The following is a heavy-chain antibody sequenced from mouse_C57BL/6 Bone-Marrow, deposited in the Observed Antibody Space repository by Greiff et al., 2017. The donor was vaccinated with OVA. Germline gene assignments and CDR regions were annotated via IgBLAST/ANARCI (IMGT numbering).Heavy chain of an antibody. V-gene: IGHV1-61*01. J-gene: IGHJ4*01. CDR2: IYPSDSET. CDR1: GYTFTSYW. Sequence: QVQLQQPGAELVRPGSSVKLSCKASGYTFTSYWMDWVKQRPGQGLEWIGNIYPSDSETHYNQKFKDKATLTVDKSSSTAYMQLSSLTSEDSAVYYCARFGGYYDAMDYWGQGTSVTVSS. D-gene: IGHD2-2*01. CDR3: ARFGGYYDAMDY.